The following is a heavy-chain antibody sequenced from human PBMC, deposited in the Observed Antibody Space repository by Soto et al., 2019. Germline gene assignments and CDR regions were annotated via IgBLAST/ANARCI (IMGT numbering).Heavy chain of an antibody. CDR1: GYTFTSYD. V-gene: IGHV1-8*01. D-gene: IGHD3-10*01. J-gene: IGHJ6*03. CDR3: ARGPLTGGLYYYYMDV. CDR2: MNPNSGNT. Sequence: ASVKVSGKASGYTFTSYDINCVRQATGQGLEWMGWMNPNSGNTGYAQKFQGRVTMTRNTSISTAYMELSSLRSEDTAVYYCARGPLTGGLYYYYMDVWGKGTTVTVSS.